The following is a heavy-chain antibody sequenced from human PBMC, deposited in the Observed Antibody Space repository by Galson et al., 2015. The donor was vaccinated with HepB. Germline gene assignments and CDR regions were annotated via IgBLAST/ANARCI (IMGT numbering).Heavy chain of an antibody. Sequence: SLRLSCAASGFTFSSYSMNWVRQAPGKGLEWVSYISSSSTIYYADSVKGRSTISRDNAKNSLYLQMNSLRDEDTAVYYCARDQFPEYYYGSASYYKGSDYWGQGTLVTVSS. CDR2: ISSSSTI. J-gene: IGHJ4*02. D-gene: IGHD3-10*01. V-gene: IGHV3-48*02. CDR3: ARDQFPEYYYGSASYYKGSDY. CDR1: GFTFSSYS.